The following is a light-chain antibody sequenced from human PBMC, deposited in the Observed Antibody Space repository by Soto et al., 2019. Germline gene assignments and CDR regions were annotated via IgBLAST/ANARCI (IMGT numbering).Light chain of an antibody. Sequence: QSVLTQPPSASGSPGQSVTISCTGTSSDVGGYNYVSWYQQHPGKAPKLMIYEVNKRPSGVPDRFSGSKSGNTASLTVSGLQAEDEADYYSSSYAGTNNYVFGTGTKVTVL. CDR2: EVN. CDR3: SSYAGTNNYV. CDR1: SSDVGGYNY. J-gene: IGLJ1*01. V-gene: IGLV2-8*01.